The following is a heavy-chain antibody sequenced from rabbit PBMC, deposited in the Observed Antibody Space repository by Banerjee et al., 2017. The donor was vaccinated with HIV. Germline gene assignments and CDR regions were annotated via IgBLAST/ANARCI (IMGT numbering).Heavy chain of an antibody. J-gene: IGHJ4*01. V-gene: IGHV1S40*01. CDR2: LDGGRTDKT. CDR1: GFTISSSYW. D-gene: IGHD7-1*01. CDR3: ASSVGYNYAAFGL. Sequence: QSLEESGGDLVKPEGSLTLTCTASGFTISSSYWMCWVRQAPGKGLEWIACLDGGRTDKTYYANWAKGRLTISKTSSTTVTLQMTSLTAADTATYFCASSVGYNYAAFGLWGPGTLVT.